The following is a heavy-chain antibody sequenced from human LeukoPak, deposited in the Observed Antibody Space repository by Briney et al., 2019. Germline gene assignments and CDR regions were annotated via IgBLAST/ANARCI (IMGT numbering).Heavy chain of an antibody. CDR3: ASSQGTLAQTTTDY. V-gene: IGHV1-18*01. CDR1: GYTFTSYG. CDR2: ISAYNGNT. Sequence: GSSVKVSCKASGYTFTSYGISWVRQAPGQGLEWMGWISAYNGNTNYAQKLQGRVTMTTDTSTSTAYMELRSLRSDDTAVYYCASSQGTLAQTTTDYWGQGTLVTVSS. D-gene: IGHD1-1*01. J-gene: IGHJ4*02.